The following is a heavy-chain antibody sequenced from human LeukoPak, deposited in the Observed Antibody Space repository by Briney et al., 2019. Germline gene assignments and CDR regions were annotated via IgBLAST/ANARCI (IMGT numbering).Heavy chain of an antibody. V-gene: IGHV3-74*03. Sequence: GGSLRLSCAASGFTFDDYTMHWVRQAPGKGLVWVSRISFDGSRTTYADSVEGRFTISRDNAKNTLYLQMNSLRAEDTAVYYCARDSNDMNNWFDPWGQGTLVTVSS. CDR3: ARDSNDMNNWFDP. CDR1: GFTFDDYT. J-gene: IGHJ5*02. CDR2: ISFDGSRT. D-gene: IGHD3-9*01.